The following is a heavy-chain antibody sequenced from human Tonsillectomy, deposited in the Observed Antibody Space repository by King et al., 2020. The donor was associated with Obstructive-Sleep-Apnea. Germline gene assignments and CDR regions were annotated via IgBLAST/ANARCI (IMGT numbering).Heavy chain of an antibody. CDR2: IYYSGST. Sequence: QLQESGPGLVKPSETLSLTCAVSGGSISSSSYYWGWIRQPPGKGLEWIGNIYYSGSTYYNPSLKSRVTISVDTSKNQFSLKLSSVTAADTAVYYCARDIYFDWYYWDQGTLVTVSS. V-gene: IGHV4-39*07. CDR1: GGSISSSSYY. J-gene: IGHJ4*02. CDR3: ARDIYFDWYY. D-gene: IGHD3-9*01.